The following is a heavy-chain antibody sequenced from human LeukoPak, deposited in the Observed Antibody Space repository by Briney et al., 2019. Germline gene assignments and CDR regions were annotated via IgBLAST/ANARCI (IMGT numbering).Heavy chain of an antibody. D-gene: IGHD6-25*01. CDR2: ISSSSGTI. Sequence: GGSLRLSCVGSGFIFSSYSMNWVRQAPGKGLEWISYISSSSGTIYYADSVKGRFTISRDNSKNTLYLQMNSLRTEDTAVYYCAKDSRAALVGPYYMDVWGKGTTVTISS. V-gene: IGHV3-48*01. CDR1: GFIFSSYS. J-gene: IGHJ6*03. CDR3: AKDSRAALVGPYYMDV.